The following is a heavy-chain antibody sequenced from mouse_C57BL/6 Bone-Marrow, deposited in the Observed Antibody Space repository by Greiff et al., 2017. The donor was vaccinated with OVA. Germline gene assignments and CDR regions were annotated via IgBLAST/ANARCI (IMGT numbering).Heavy chain of an antibody. J-gene: IGHJ1*03. Sequence: QVQLQQSGAELVRPGASVKLSCKASGYTFTDYYINWVKQRPGQGLEWIARIYPGSGNTYYNQKFKGKATLTAEKSSSPAYMQLISLTSEDSAYYGCASGFFDDWGKGTTLTVSS. CDR3: ASGFFDD. CDR2: IYPGSGNT. CDR1: GYTFTDYY. V-gene: IGHV1-76*01.